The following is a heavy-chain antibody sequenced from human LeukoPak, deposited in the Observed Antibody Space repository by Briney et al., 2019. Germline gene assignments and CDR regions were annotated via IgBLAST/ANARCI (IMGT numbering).Heavy chain of an antibody. D-gene: IGHD2-2*01. CDR2: ISSSSSYI. V-gene: IGHV3-21*01. J-gene: IGHJ1*01. CDR3: AREVAGGRVVL. CDR1: GFTFSIYS. Sequence: GGSLRLSCAASGFTFSIYSMNWVRQAPGKGLEWVSSISSSSSYIYYADSVKGRFTISRHNAKNSLYLQMNSLRAEDTAVCYCAREVAGGRVVLWGEGTLVTVSS.